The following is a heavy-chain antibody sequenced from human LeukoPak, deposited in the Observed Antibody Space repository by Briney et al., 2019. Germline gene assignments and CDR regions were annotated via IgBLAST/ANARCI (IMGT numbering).Heavy chain of an antibody. CDR1: GFTFSRYS. D-gene: IGHD1-26*01. Sequence: PGGSLRLSCAASGFTFSRYSMNWVRQAPGKGLEWVSSISISSNYIYYTNSVKGRFTITRDNAMNTLYLQMNSLRAEDSALYYCTRDMQGSRLYLVGSQNDWGQGTLVTVSS. J-gene: IGHJ4*02. V-gene: IGHV3-21*01. CDR3: TRDMQGSRLYLVGSQND. CDR2: ISISSNYI.